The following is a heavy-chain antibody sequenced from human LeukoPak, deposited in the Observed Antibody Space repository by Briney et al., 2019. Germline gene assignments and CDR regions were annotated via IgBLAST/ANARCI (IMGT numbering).Heavy chain of an antibody. CDR2: ISAYNGDT. V-gene: IGHV1-18*01. CDR3: ARNCGGDCYGAFDI. J-gene: IGHJ3*02. D-gene: IGHD2-21*02. Sequence: ASVKVSCKASGYTFTSYGISWVRQAPGQGLEWMGWISAYNGDTNYAQKLQGRVTMTTDTSTSTAYMELRSLRSDDTAVYYCARNCGGDCYGAFDIWGQGTMVTVSS. CDR1: GYTFTSYG.